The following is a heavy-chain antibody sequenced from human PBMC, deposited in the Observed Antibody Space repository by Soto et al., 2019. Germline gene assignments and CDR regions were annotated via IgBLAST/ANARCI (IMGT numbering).Heavy chain of an antibody. D-gene: IGHD3-10*01. J-gene: IGHJ4*02. CDR1: GGTFSSYP. V-gene: IGHV1-69*02. CDR3: ARAEGGSGSWYVDY. CDR2: IIPILGIA. Sequence: QVQLVQSGAEVKKPGSSVKVSCKASGGTFSSYPISWVRQAPGQGLEWMGRIIPILGIANYAQKFQGRVTITADKSTSTAYMELSSLRSEDTAVYYCARAEGGSGSWYVDYWGQGTLVTVSS.